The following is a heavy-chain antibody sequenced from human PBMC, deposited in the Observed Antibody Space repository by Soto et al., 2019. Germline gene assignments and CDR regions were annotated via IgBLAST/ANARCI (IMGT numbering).Heavy chain of an antibody. D-gene: IGHD3-3*02. CDR3: NSEPGFISYTRAFLF. J-gene: IGHJ4*01. CDR2: IKSKIDGETT. Sequence: PGGSLRLSCAAYGFTFRNAWMNWVRQAPGQGLAWVGRIKSKIDGETTAYAAPVKGRFTISRDASRDTLYLQMNSLETEDPVVFFFNSEPGFISYTRAFLFWGQGTLGTVSS. V-gene: IGHV3-15*07. CDR1: GFTFRNAW.